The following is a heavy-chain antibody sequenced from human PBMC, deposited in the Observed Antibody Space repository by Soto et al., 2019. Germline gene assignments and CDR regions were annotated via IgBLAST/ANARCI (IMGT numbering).Heavy chain of an antibody. CDR2: INSDGSST. D-gene: IGHD1-26*01. J-gene: IGHJ4*02. CDR3: AREVGATLYYFDY. V-gene: IGHV3-74*01. Sequence: GGSLRLSCAASGFTFSSYWMHWVRQAPGKGLVWVSRINSDGSSTSYADSVKGRFTISRDNAKNTLYLQMNSLRAEDTAVYYCAREVGATLYYFDYWGQGTLVTVSS. CDR1: GFTFSSYW.